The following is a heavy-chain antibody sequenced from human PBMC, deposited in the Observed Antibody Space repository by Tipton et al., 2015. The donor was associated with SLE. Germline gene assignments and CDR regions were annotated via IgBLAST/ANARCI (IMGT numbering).Heavy chain of an antibody. CDR1: GGSISSYY. V-gene: IGHV4-59*01. Sequence: TLSLTCTVSGGSISSYYWSRIRQPPGKGLEWIGYIYYSGSTNYNPSLKSRVTISVDTSKNQFSLKLSSVTAADTAVYYCARANGDYVQDYWGQGTLVTVSS. D-gene: IGHD4-17*01. CDR3: ARANGDYVQDY. CDR2: IYYSGST. J-gene: IGHJ4*02.